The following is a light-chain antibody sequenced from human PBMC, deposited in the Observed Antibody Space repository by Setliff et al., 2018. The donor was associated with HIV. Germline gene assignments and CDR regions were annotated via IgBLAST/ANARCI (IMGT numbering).Light chain of an antibody. CDR1: NVGGTS. V-gene: IGLV3-21*03. J-gene: IGLJ1*01. Sequence: SYELTQPPSVSVAPGKTARITCGGNNVGGTSVHWYQQKPGQAPLLVVYDDNDRPSGIPERFSGSNSGSTATLTISRVEAGDEADYYCQVWDTTSDHHVFGTGTKVTVL. CDR2: DDN. CDR3: QVWDTTSDHHV.